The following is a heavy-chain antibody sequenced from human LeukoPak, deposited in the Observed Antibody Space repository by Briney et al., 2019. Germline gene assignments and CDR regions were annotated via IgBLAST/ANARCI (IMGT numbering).Heavy chain of an antibody. CDR1: GFTFSSYS. V-gene: IGHV3-21*01. CDR2: ISSSSSYI. D-gene: IGHD3-9*01. Sequence: RGSLRLSCAASGFTFSSYSMNWVRQAPGKGLEWVSSISSSSSYIYYADSVKGRFTISRDNAKNSLYLQMNSLRAEDTAVYYCARATIFDWFDPWGQGTLVTVSS. J-gene: IGHJ5*02. CDR3: ARATIFDWFDP.